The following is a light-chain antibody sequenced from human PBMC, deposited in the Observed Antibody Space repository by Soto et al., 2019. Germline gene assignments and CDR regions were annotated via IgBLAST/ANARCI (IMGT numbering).Light chain of an antibody. J-gene: IGKJ1*01. V-gene: IGKV3-15*01. Sequence: IVMTQSPATLSVSPGESGTLSCRASQSVSSNFAWYQQKPGQAPRLLIYGASTRASDIPVRFSGSWSGTEFTLTISSLHSEDFAVYYCQLYHSWPRTFGQGTKVEIK. CDR2: GAS. CDR1: QSVSSN. CDR3: QLYHSWPRT.